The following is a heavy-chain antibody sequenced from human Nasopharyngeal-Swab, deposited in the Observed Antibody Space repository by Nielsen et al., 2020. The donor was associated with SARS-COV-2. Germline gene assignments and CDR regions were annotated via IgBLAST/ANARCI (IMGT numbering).Heavy chain of an antibody. J-gene: IGHJ6*02. D-gene: IGHD3-3*01. CDR2: INHSGST. Sequence: SETLSLTCAVYGGSFSGYYWSWIRQPPGKGLEWIGEINHSGSTNYNPSLKSRFTISVDTSKNQFSLKLTSVTAADTAVYYCARGPHRRITIFGVVIESYYYGMDVWGQGTTVTVSS. CDR3: ARGPHRRITIFGVVIESYYYGMDV. V-gene: IGHV4-34*01. CDR1: GGSFSGYY.